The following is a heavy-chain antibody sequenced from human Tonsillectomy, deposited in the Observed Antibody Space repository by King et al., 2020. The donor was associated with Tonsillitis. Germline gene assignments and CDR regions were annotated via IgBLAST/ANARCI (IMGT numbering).Heavy chain of an antibody. CDR1: GSTLRTYV. D-gene: IGHD3-3*02. J-gene: IGHJ4*02. V-gene: IGHV1-69*01. Sequence: EQLVQAGAEVKQPGSSVKVSCRASGSTLRTYVISWLRQAPGQGLEWMGGSRPMSGTTKYAQKFHNRVNITADESADESTSTGSMELSSLTSDDTAVYYCSRRHPPSHVWTFEYWGQGPLVAVSS. CDR2: SRPMSGTT. CDR3: SRRHPPSHVWTFEY.